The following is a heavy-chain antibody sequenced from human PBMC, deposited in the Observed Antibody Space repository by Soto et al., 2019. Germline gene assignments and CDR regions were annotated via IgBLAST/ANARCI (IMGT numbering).Heavy chain of an antibody. CDR1: GFTFRSYW. V-gene: IGHV3-7*04. J-gene: IGHJ6*02. CDR2: IKQDGSEK. D-gene: IGHD3-10*01. CDR3: ARGGSGSYYLYYCGMDV. Sequence: EVQLVESGGGLVQPGGSLRLSCAASGFTFRSYWMSCVRQAPGKGLEWVANIKQDGSEKYYVDSVKGRFTISRDNAKNSMYLKMYSLSAEDAAVYYCARGGSGSYYLYYCGMDVWGQGTTVTVSS.